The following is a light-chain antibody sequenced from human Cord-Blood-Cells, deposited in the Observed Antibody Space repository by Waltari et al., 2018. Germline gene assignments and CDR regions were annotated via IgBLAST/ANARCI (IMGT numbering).Light chain of an antibody. CDR2: DIS. J-gene: IGLJ3*02. V-gene: IGLV2-14*01. CDR3: SSYTSSSTEV. CDR1: SSAVGGYNY. Sequence: QSALPPPASVSGSPGQSITISCTGTSSAVGGYNYVSWYQQHPGNAPKLIIYDISNRPSGVSKRFSGSKSGNTASLTISGLQAEDEADYYCSSYTSSSTEVFGGGTKLTVL.